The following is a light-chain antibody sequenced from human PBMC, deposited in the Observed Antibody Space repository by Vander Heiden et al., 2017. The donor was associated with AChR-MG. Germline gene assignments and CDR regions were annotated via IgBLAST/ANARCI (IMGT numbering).Light chain of an antibody. CDR3: QQGYSTSFMYT. J-gene: IGKJ2*01. V-gene: IGKV1-39*01. Sequence: DIQMTQSPSSLSASIGDRVTITCRTSQSISSSLNWYQQKPGKAPRLLIYGASNLQSGVPSRFSGSGSGTNVTLTISSLQPEDFATYYCQQGYSTSFMYTFGQGTKLEI. CDR1: QSISSS. CDR2: GAS.